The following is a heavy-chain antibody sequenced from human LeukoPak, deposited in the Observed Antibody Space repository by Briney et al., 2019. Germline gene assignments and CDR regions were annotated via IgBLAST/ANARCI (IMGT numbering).Heavy chain of an antibody. V-gene: IGHV4-4*02. Sequence: SETLSLTCGVSGGSISSGNRWSWVRQPPGAGLEWIGEISHSGTTNFNPSLKSRVTISLDKSKSQYSLRLTSVTAADTAVYYCAREEVITYSSSWYGVYYFDYWGQGTLVTVSS. CDR1: GGSISSGNR. D-gene: IGHD6-13*01. J-gene: IGHJ4*02. CDR3: AREEVITYSSSWYGVYYFDY. CDR2: ISHSGTT.